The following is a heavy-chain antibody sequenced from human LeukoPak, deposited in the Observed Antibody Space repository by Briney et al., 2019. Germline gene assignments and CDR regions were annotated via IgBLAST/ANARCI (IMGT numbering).Heavy chain of an antibody. Sequence: GGPLRLSCAASGFTFDDYAMHWVRQAPGKGLEWVSGISWNSGSIGYADSVKGRFTISRDNAKNSLYLQMNSLRAEDTALYYCAKDDYGDYLAFDIWGQGTMVTVSS. D-gene: IGHD4-17*01. CDR2: ISWNSGSI. CDR1: GFTFDDYA. V-gene: IGHV3-9*01. J-gene: IGHJ3*02. CDR3: AKDDYGDYLAFDI.